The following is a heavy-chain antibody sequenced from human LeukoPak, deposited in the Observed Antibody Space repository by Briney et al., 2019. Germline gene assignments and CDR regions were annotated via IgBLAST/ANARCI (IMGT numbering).Heavy chain of an antibody. D-gene: IGHD5-12*01. CDR2: IFYSGSA. CDR1: GGSFGSGDYY. Sequence: SETLSLTCTVSGGSFGSGDYYWTWIRQPPGKGLEWIGYIFYSGSAYYNPSLKSRVTISVDRSKYQFSLKLTSVTAADTAVYYCAREVDIVMARKYYFDYWGQGTLVTVSS. J-gene: IGHJ4*02. V-gene: IGHV4-30-4*01. CDR3: AREVDIVMARKYYFDY.